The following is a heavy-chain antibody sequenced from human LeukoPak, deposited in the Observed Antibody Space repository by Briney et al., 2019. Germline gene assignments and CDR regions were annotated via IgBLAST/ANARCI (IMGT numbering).Heavy chain of an antibody. CDR1: GYTITGYY. J-gene: IGHJ3*02. D-gene: IGHD3-22*01. V-gene: IGHV1-2*02. CDR3: ASSDSSGYRNDAFDI. CDR2: INPNSGGT. Sequence: ASLKVSCNASGYTITGYYIHWVRQAPGQGLQWMGWINPNSGGTYYAQKFQGRVTMTRDTSISTAYLELSRLRADDTAVYSCASSDSSGYRNDAFDIWGQGTMVTVSS.